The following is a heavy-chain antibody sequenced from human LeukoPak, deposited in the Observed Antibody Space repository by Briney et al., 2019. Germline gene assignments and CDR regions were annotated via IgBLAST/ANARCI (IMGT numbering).Heavy chain of an antibody. CDR3: ARDTGVGPGFDY. CDR2: IKQDGSEK. V-gene: IGHV3-7*01. CDR1: GFTVSSNY. D-gene: IGHD2-8*02. Sequence: GGSLRLSCAASGFTVSSNYITWVRQAPGKGLEWVANIKQDGSEKYYVDSVKGRFTISRDNAKNSLYLQMNSLRAEDTAVYYCARDTGVGPGFDYWGQGTLVTVSS. J-gene: IGHJ4*02.